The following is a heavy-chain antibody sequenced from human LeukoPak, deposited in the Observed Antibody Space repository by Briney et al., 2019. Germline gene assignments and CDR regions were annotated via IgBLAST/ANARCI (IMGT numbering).Heavy chain of an antibody. CDR1: GYTFSSYG. CDR2: IIPIFGTA. CDR3: ASGPDYYDSSGYSLDY. D-gene: IGHD3-22*01. Sequence: GASVKVSCKASGYTFSSYGISWVRQAPGQGLEWMGGIIPIFGTANYAQKFQGRVMITADESTSTAYMELSSLRSEDTAVYYCASGPDYYDSSGYSLDYWGQGTLVTVSS. J-gene: IGHJ4*02. V-gene: IGHV1-69*13.